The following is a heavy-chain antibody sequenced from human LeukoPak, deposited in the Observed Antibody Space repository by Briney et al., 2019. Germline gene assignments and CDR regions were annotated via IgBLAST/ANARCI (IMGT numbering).Heavy chain of an antibody. J-gene: IGHJ4*02. CDR3: AKDLSGDYFHYFDY. CDR1: GLTFSSYA. V-gene: IGHV3-23*01. D-gene: IGHD4-17*01. CDR2: ISGSGGST. Sequence: GGSLRLSCAASGLTFSSYAMSWVRQAPGKGLEWVSAISGSGGSTYYADSVKGRFTISRDNSKNTLYLQMNSLRAEDTAVYYCAKDLSGDYFHYFDYWGQGTLVTVSS.